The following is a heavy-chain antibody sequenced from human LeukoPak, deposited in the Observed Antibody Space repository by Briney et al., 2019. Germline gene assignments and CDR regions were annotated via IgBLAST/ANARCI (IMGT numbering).Heavy chain of an antibody. Sequence: SETLSLTCTVSGVSISSYYWSWIRQPPGKGLEWIGYIYYSGSTNYNPSLKSRVTISVDTSKNQFSLKLSSVTAADTAVYYCARVSFYGDYAGRAFDIWGQGTMVTVSS. CDR3: ARVSFYGDYAGRAFDI. CDR1: GVSISSYY. D-gene: IGHD4-17*01. V-gene: IGHV4-59*01. CDR2: IYYSGST. J-gene: IGHJ3*02.